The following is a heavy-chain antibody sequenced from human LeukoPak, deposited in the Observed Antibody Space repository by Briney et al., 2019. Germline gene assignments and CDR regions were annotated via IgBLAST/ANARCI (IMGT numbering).Heavy chain of an antibody. D-gene: IGHD3-9*01. CDR3: ARFSAQYDILTGGPDYYYYGMDV. CDR1: GFTFDHYG. J-gene: IGHJ6*02. Sequence: GGPLTLFCTASGFTFDHYGMSCLRQAPGEALEWVYGINWNGCSTVYADYVKGRFTTSRDNAKNSLYLQMNSLRAEDTALYHCARFSAQYDILTGGPDYYYYGMDVWGQGTTVTVSS. CDR2: INWNGCST. V-gene: IGHV3-20*01.